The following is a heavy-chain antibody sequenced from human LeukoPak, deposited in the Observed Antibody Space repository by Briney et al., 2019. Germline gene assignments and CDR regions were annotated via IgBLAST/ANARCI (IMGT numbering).Heavy chain of an antibody. CDR2: IFLAGQT. CDR1: GGSISGTNW. Sequence: SETLSLTCGVSGGSISGTNWCRWVRQPPRQSLEWIGEIFLAGQTNYTPSLNGRVTMSLDKSSNQLSLHLTSVTASDTATYFCSRESGPFCPFGYWGQGTLVNVSS. J-gene: IGHJ4*02. D-gene: IGHD1-26*01. V-gene: IGHV4/OR15-8*02. CDR3: SRESGPFCPFGY.